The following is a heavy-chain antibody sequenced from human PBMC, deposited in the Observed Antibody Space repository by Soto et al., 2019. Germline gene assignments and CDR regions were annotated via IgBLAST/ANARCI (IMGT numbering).Heavy chain of an antibody. D-gene: IGHD5-18*01. V-gene: IGHV1-3*01. CDR2: INAGNGNT. Sequence: ASVKVSCKASGYTFTSYAMHWVRQAPGQRLEWMGWINAGNGNTKYSQKFQGRVTITRDTSASTAYMELSSLRSEDTAVYYCERDTRYSYGYNWGQGILVNVS. CDR3: ERDTRYSYGYN. CDR1: GYTFTSYA. J-gene: IGHJ4*02.